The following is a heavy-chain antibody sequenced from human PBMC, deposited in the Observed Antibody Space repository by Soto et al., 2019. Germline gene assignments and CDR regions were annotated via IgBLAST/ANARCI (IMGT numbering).Heavy chain of an antibody. CDR2: ISSSSSYT. J-gene: IGHJ6*02. V-gene: IGHV3-11*06. Sequence: GGSLRLSCAASGFTFSDYYMSWIRQAPGKGLEWVSYISSSSSYTNYADSVKGRFTISRDNAKNSLYLQMNSLRAEDTAVYYCARDRDTAMVKSYYGMDVWGQGTTVTVSS. D-gene: IGHD5-18*01. CDR1: GFTFSDYY. CDR3: ARDRDTAMVKSYYGMDV.